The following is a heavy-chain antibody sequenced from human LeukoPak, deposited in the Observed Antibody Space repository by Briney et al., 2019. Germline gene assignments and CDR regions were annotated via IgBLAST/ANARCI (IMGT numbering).Heavy chain of an antibody. V-gene: IGHV4-31*03. Sequence: SQTLSLTCTVSGDPISSGVNAWRCIRQHPGKGREWIGFIYYSGSTYYHPSSKSCLTIAVDTSKNQCSLKLSSVTAADTAVYYCASSRSSTSFDYWGQGTLVTVSS. D-gene: IGHD2-2*01. CDR2: IYYSGST. J-gene: IGHJ4*02. CDR3: ASSRSSTSFDY. CDR1: GDPISSGVNA.